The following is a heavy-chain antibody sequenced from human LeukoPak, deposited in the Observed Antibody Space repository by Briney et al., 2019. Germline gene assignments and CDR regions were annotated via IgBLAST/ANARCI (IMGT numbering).Heavy chain of an antibody. V-gene: IGHV3-11*04. J-gene: IGHJ4*02. Sequence: GGSLRLSCAASGFTFSDYYMSWIRQAPGKGLEWVSYISSSGSTIYYADSVKGRFTVSRDNAKSSLYLQMNSLRAEDTAVYYCARDGEPYGWNYGFDHWGQGTLVTVSS. CDR2: ISSSGSTI. CDR1: GFTFSDYY. CDR3: ARDGEPYGWNYGFDH. D-gene: IGHD1-7*01.